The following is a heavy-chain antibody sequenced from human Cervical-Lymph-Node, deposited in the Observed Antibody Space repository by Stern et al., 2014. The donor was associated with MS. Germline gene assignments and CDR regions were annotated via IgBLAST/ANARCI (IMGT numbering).Heavy chain of an antibody. V-gene: IGHV4-59*11. D-gene: IGHD6-19*01. Sequence: QVQLQESGPGLVKPSETLSLTCSVSGGSISSHYWSWIRQPPGKGLEWIGDIYYSGNTNYNPSLKSRVTISIDTSKNQFSLKLSSVTSADTAVYYCARGGRRPIAVAGLFDYWGQGTLVTVSS. J-gene: IGHJ4*02. CDR3: ARGGRRPIAVAGLFDY. CDR1: GGSISSHY. CDR2: IYYSGNT.